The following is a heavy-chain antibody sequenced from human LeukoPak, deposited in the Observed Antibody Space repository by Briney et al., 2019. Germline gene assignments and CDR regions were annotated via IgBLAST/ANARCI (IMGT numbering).Heavy chain of an antibody. CDR1: GFTFSDYY. CDR3: ARKDPRDAFDI. Sequence: GGSLRLSCAASGFTFSDYYMSWIRQAPGKGLEWVSSISSSSSYIYYADSVKGRFTISRDNAKNSLYLQMNSLRAEDTAVYYCARKDPRDAFDIWGQGTMVTVSS. V-gene: IGHV3-11*06. D-gene: IGHD2-15*01. CDR2: ISSSSSYI. J-gene: IGHJ3*02.